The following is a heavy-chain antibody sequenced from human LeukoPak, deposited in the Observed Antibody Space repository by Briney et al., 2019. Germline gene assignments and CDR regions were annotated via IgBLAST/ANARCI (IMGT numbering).Heavy chain of an antibody. CDR1: GFTFSSYA. Sequence: PAESLRLSCAASGFTFSSYAMHWVRQAPGKGLEWVAVISYDGSNKYYADSVKGRFTISRDNSKNTLYLQMNSLRAEDTAVYYCARENTIFGVVINFDYWGQGTLVTVSS. V-gene: IGHV3-30-3*01. CDR3: ARENTIFGVVINFDY. CDR2: ISYDGSNK. J-gene: IGHJ4*02. D-gene: IGHD3-3*01.